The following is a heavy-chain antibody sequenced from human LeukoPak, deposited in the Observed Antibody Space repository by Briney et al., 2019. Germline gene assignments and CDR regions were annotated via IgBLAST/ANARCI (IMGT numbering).Heavy chain of an antibody. D-gene: IGHD3-10*01. CDR1: GYTFTSYA. J-gene: IGHJ4*02. CDR2: INAGNGNT. Sequence: GASVKVSCKASGYTFTSYAMHWVRQAPGQRLEWMGWINAGNGNTKYSQKFQGRVTITRDTSASTAYMELSSLRSEDTAVYYCARVLWFGYYFDYWGQGTLVTVSS. CDR3: ARVLWFGYYFDY. V-gene: IGHV1-3*01.